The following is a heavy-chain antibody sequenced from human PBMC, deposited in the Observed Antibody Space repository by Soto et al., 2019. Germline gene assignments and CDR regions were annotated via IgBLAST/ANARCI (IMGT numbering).Heavy chain of an antibody. Sequence: EVQLVESGGGLVQPGGSLRLSFAASGFTFSSYAMHWVRQAPGKGLEYVSAISGNGGSTYYANSVKGRFSISRDNSKNTLYLQMGSLRAEDMAVYYCARRTPGWYFDLWGRGTLVTVSS. CDR3: ARRTPGWYFDL. CDR2: ISGNGGST. CDR1: GFTFSSYA. V-gene: IGHV3-64*01. J-gene: IGHJ2*01.